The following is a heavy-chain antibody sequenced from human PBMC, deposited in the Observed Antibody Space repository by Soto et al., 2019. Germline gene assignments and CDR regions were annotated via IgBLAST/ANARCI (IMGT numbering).Heavy chain of an antibody. J-gene: IGHJ5*02. CDR3: ARQSDWFDP. CDR2: IYHSGST. V-gene: IGHV4-30-2*01. Sequence: PLETLSLTCAVSGGPSSSGGYSWSWIRQPPGKGLEWIGYIYHSGSTYYNPSLKSRVTISVDRSKNQFSLKLSSVTAADTAVYYCARQSDWFDPWGQGTLVTVS. CDR1: GGPSSSGGYS.